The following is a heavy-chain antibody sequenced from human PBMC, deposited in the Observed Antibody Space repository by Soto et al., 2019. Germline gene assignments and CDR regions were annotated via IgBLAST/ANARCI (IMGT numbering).Heavy chain of an antibody. D-gene: IGHD1-26*01. CDR2: IWYDGSNK. CDR3: ARDREDDYYYYGMDV. V-gene: IGHV3-33*01. Sequence: ESGGGVVQPGRSLRLSCAASGFTFSSYGMHWVRQAPGKGLEWVAVIWYDGSNKYYADSVKGRFTISRDNSKNTLYLQMNSLRAEDTAVYYCARDREDDYYYYGMDVWGQGTTVTVSS. J-gene: IGHJ6*02. CDR1: GFTFSSYG.